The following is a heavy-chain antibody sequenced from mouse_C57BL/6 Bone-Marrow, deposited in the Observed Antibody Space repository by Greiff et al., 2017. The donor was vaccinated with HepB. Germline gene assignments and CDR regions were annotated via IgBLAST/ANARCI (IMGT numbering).Heavy chain of an antibody. CDR3: ARDYDYDGGSYCAMDY. V-gene: IGHV1-64*01. CDR1: GYTFTSYW. J-gene: IGHJ4*01. Sequence: VQLQQPGAELVKPGASVKLSCKASGYTFTSYWMHWVKQRPGQGLEWIGMIHPNSGSTNYNEKFKSKATLTVDKSSSPAYMQLSSLTSEDSAVYYCARDYDYDGGSYCAMDYWGQGTSVTVSS. D-gene: IGHD2-4*01. CDR2: IHPNSGST.